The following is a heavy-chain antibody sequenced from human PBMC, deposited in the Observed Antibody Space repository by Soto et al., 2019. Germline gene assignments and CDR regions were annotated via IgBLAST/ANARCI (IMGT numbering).Heavy chain of an antibody. Sequence: GGPQRLPCAAFGLTFIGYAMHRVSQAPGKGLEYVSAIGSDGGNTYYANSVKDRFTISRDNSKNTLYLQMGSLRTEDMAVYYCARGDPYSDTLRNDAFDIWGQGTMVTVSS. D-gene: IGHD5-18*01. V-gene: IGHV3-64*01. CDR3: ARGDPYSDTLRNDAFDI. CDR2: IGSDGGNT. J-gene: IGHJ3*02. CDR1: GLTFIGYA.